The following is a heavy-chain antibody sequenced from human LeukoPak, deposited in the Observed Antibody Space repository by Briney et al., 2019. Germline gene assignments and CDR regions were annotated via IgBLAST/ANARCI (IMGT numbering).Heavy chain of an antibody. V-gene: IGHV4-59*01. Sequence: SETLSLTCTVSACTISSYHWSWLRQPPGQRLEWIGHIYYSGSTNYSPSLKSRGSISVDTSKNQFSLRLNSVTAADTAVYYCARDHGGYYFDYWGQGTLVTVSS. CDR2: IYYSGST. D-gene: IGHD3-16*01. J-gene: IGHJ4*02. CDR3: ARDHGGYYFDY. CDR1: ACTISSYH.